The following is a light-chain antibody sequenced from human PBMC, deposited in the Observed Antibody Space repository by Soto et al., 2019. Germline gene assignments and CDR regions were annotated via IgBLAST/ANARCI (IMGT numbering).Light chain of an antibody. J-gene: IGKJ4*01. V-gene: IGKV1-39*01. CDR2: GAS. CDR3: QQTYTTPLT. Sequence: DIEMTQSPSSLSSYVGDRVNITCRASQSISYYLNWYQQKPGRAPDLLMYGASSLQSGVPSRFTGSGSGTEFTLTITSLQPGDFATYYFQQTYTTPLTFGGGTKVEIK. CDR1: QSISYY.